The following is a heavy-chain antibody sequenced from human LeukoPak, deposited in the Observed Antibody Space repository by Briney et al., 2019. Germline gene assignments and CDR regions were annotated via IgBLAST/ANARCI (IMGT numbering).Heavy chain of an antibody. CDR2: ISSSSTI. CDR1: GFTFSDYY. V-gene: IGHV3-69-1*01. J-gene: IGHJ6*04. Sequence: GGSLRLSCAASGFTFSDYYMNWVRQAPGKGLEWVSSISSSSTIYYADSVKGRFTISRDNAKNSLYLQMNSLRAEDTAVYYCASRANGDYGYYGMDVWGKGTTVTVSS. CDR3: ASRANGDYGYYGMDV. D-gene: IGHD4-17*01.